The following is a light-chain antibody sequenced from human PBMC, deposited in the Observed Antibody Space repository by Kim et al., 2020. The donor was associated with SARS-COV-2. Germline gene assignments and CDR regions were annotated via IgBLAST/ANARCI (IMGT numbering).Light chain of an antibody. CDR3: QQANSFPPFA. CDR2: AAS. CDR1: QNINTW. Sequence: QMSQSPSSLSASVGDRVTITCRASQNINTWLAWYQQKPEKAPKLLIYAASTRDSGVPSRFSGSGSGTDFTLTIARLQPDDSGTYYCQQANSFPPFAFGQGTKVEIK. J-gene: IGKJ1*01. V-gene: IGKV1-12*01.